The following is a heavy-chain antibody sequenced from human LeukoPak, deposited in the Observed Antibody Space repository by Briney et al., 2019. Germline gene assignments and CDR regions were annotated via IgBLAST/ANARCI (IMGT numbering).Heavy chain of an antibody. J-gene: IGHJ4*02. CDR3: AKDLKSTYYFDY. CDR1: GFTFSSYA. V-gene: IGHV3-23*01. Sequence: GGSLRLSCAASGFTFSSYAMSWVRQAPGKGLEWVSAISGSGGGTYYADSVKGRFTISRDNSKNTLYLQMNSLRAEDTAVYYCAKDLKSTYYFDYWGQGTLVTVSS. D-gene: IGHD2/OR15-2a*01. CDR2: ISGSGGGT.